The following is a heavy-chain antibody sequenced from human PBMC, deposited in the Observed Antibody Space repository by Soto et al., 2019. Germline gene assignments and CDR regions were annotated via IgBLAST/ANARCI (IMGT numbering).Heavy chain of an antibody. CDR3: ARGWFGELPLGNFDY. V-gene: IGHV1-2*04. CDR2: ISAYHGKT. D-gene: IGHD3-10*01. Sequence: ASVKVSCKASGYTFTSYDISWVRQAPGQGPEWMGWISAYHGKTNYAQKFQGWVTMTRDTSISTAYMELSRLRSDDTAVYYCARGWFGELPLGNFDYWGQGTLVTVSS. CDR1: GYTFTSYD. J-gene: IGHJ4*02.